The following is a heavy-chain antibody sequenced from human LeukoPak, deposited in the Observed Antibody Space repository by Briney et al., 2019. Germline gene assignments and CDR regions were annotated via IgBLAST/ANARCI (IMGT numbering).Heavy chain of an antibody. D-gene: IGHD3-10*01. CDR2: IYYSGST. CDR1: GDSLSSSSYY. V-gene: IGHV4-39*07. Sequence: SETLSLTCTVSGDSLSSSSYYWGWIRQPPGKGLEWIGSIYYSGSTYYNPSLKSRVTISVDTSKNQFSLKLSSVTAADTAVYYCASQGSGSYFSGGGVFDYWGQGTLVTVSS. CDR3: ASQGSGSYFSGGGVFDY. J-gene: IGHJ4*02.